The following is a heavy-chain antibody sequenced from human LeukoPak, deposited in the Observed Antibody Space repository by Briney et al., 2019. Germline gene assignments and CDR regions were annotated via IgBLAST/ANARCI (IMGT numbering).Heavy chain of an antibody. Sequence: GGPLRLSCAASGFTFSSSAMSWVRQAPGKGLEWVSAISNNGGYTYYANSVEGRFTISRDTSKSTLCLQMNSLRAGDTAVYYCAKQLGYCSDGSCYFPYWGQGTLVTVSS. J-gene: IGHJ4*02. CDR2: ISNNGGYT. V-gene: IGHV3-23*01. D-gene: IGHD2-15*01. CDR3: AKQLGYCSDGSCYFPY. CDR1: GFTFSSSA.